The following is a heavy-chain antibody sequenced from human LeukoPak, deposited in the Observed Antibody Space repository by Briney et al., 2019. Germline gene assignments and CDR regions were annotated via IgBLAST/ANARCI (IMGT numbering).Heavy chain of an antibody. CDR2: FDSENNKM. J-gene: IGHJ4*02. V-gene: IGHV1-24*01. CDR1: EYTLSDLS. Sequence: ASVKVSCKISEYTLSDLSIHWVREAPGEGLEWMGGFDSENNKMVYSQKFQGRVTMTEDTSADTAYMELTSLRSEDTAVYFCATDPVYRSSGRSWGFFDYWGQGTLVIVSS. D-gene: IGHD6-19*01. CDR3: ATDPVYRSSGRSWGFFDY.